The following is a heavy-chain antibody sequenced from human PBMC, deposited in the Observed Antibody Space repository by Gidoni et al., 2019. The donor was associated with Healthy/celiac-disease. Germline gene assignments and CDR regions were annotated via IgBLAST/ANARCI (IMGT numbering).Heavy chain of an antibody. CDR2: ISSSSSYI. CDR3: ARARAAAGPYYYYYMDV. Sequence: EVQLVASGGGLVKPGGSLRLSCAASGFTFSCYSMNWVRQAPGKGLEWVSSISSSSSYIYYADSVKGRFTISRDNAKNSLYLQMNSLRAEDTAVYYCARARAAAGPYYYYYMDVWGKGTTVTVSS. D-gene: IGHD6-13*01. J-gene: IGHJ6*03. V-gene: IGHV3-21*01. CDR1: GFTFSCYS.